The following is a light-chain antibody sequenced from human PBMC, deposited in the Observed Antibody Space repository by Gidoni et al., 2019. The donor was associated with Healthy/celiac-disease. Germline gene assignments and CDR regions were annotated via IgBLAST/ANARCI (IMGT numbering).Light chain of an antibody. Sequence: DIVMTQSPDSLAVPLGERATINCKSSQTGLYRSNNENYLAWYQQEPGQPPKLLICWASTRESGVPDRFSGSGSGTDFTLTISSLQAEDVAVYYCQQYYSTPPTWTFGQGTKVEIK. CDR1: QTGLYRSNNENY. J-gene: IGKJ1*01. CDR3: QQYYSTPPTWT. V-gene: IGKV4-1*01. CDR2: WAS.